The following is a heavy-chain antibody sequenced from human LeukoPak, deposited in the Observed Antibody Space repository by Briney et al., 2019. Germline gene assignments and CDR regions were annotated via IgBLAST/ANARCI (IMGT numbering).Heavy chain of an antibody. CDR2: IYSGGST. CDR1: GFTVSSNY. CDR3: VRDGRYSGHFDS. J-gene: IGHJ4*02. D-gene: IGHD5-12*01. Sequence: SGGSLRLSCAASGFTVSSNYMSWVRQAPGKGLEWVSVIYSGGSTYYADSVKGRFTISRDNAKNSLYLQMNSLRAEDTAVYYCVRDGRYSGHFDSWGQGTLVTVSS. V-gene: IGHV3-53*01.